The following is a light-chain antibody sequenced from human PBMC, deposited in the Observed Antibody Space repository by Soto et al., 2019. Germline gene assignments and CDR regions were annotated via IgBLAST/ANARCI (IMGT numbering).Light chain of an antibody. CDR2: EGS. CDR1: SSDVGSYNL. Sequence: QSVLTQPASVSGSPGQSITISCTGTSSDVGSYNLVSWYQQHPGKAPKLMIYEGSKRPSGVSNRFSGSKSGNTASLTISGLQAGDEADYYCCSYAGSSSCGVVFGGGTKLTVL. CDR3: CSYAGSSSCGVV. V-gene: IGLV2-23*01. J-gene: IGLJ2*01.